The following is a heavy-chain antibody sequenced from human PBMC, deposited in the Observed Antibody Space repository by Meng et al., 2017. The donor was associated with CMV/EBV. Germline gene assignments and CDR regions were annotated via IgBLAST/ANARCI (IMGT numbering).Heavy chain of an antibody. D-gene: IGHD6-19*01. CDR1: GFTFSSYA. V-gene: IGHV3-23*01. CDR2: ISGSGGST. J-gene: IGHJ4*02. CDR3: AKLEKWLVLADLDY. Sequence: GGSLRLSCAASGFTFSSYAMSWVRQAPGKGLEWVSAISGSGGSTYYAGSVKGRFTISRENSKNTLYLQMNSLKAEDTAVYYCAKLEKWLVLADLDYWGQGTLVTVSS.